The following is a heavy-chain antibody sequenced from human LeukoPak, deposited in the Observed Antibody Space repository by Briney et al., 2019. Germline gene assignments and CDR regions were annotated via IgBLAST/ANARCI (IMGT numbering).Heavy chain of an antibody. V-gene: IGHV1-18*01. CDR3: ARDFLAGIGYGDY. D-gene: IGHD6-19*01. Sequence: ASVKVSCTTSGYSFTNYGISWVRQAPGQGLEWMGWINTYNGNTDYIQKLQGRVTMTTDTSTSTAYMELRSLTSDDTAVYYCARDFLAGIGYGDYWGQGTLVAVSS. J-gene: IGHJ4*02. CDR1: GYSFTNYG. CDR2: INTYNGNT.